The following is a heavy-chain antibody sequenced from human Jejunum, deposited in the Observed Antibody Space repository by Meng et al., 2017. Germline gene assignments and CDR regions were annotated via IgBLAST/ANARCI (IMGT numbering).Heavy chain of an antibody. J-gene: IGHJ4*02. CDR2: INDSGST. CDR1: GGSTSDYY. V-gene: IGHV4-34*01. Sequence: QVKLQQWGAGLLKPSETLSLTCAVYGGSTSDYYWTWIRQPPGKELEWIGEINDSGSTTYNPSLKSRVTISVDTSKSQFYLRVSSVTAADTAVYYCARGNEYSNYGADFWGQGTLAPSPQ. D-gene: IGHD4-11*01. CDR3: ARGNEYSNYGADF.